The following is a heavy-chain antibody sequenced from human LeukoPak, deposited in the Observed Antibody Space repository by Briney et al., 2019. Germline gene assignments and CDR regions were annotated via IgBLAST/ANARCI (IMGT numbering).Heavy chain of an antibody. V-gene: IGHV3-30*03. CDR3: ARVLTYGSVSREDY. CDR2: ISYDGSNK. CDR1: GFTFSSYG. J-gene: IGHJ4*02. Sequence: PGRSLRLSCAASGFTFSSYGMHWVRQAPGKGLEWVAVISYDGSNKYYADSVKGRFTISRDNAKNSLYLQMNSLRAEDTAVYYCARVLTYGSVSREDYWGQGTLVTVSS. D-gene: IGHD5/OR15-5a*01.